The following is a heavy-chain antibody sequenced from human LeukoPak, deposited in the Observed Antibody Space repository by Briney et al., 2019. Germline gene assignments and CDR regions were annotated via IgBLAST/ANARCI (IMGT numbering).Heavy chain of an antibody. D-gene: IGHD3-22*01. CDR2: ISSSSSTI. J-gene: IGHJ6*03. CDR1: GFTVSSNY. V-gene: IGHV3-48*01. Sequence: PGGSLRLSCAASGFTVSSNYMNWVRQAPGKGLEWVSYISSSSSTIYYADSVKGRFTISRDNAKNSLYLQMNSLRAEDTAVYYCARLINWPQNYYYYYYMDVWGKGTTVTVSS. CDR3: ARLINWPQNYYYYYYMDV.